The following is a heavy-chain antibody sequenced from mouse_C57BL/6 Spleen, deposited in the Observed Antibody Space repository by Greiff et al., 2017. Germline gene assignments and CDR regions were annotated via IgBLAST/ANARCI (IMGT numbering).Heavy chain of an antibody. CDR2: IFPGSGST. CDR1: GYTFTGYW. D-gene: IGHD1-1*01. Sequence: VQLQQSGAELMKPGASVKLSCKATGYTFTGYWIEWVKQRPGHGLEWIGGIFPGSGSTNYNEKFKGKATLTADTSSNTAYMQLSSLTAEDSAIYQCASSPHTTVVATNTDFFDDWGKGTTLTVSS. CDR3: ASSPHTTVVATNTDFFDD. J-gene: IGHJ2*01. V-gene: IGHV1-9*01.